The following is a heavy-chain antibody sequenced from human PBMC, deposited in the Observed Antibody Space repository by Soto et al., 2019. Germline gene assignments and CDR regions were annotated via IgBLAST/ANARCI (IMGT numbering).Heavy chain of an antibody. CDR3: ASASLLAYCGGDCYSRFDY. Sequence: GASVKVSCKASGGTFSSYAISWVRQAPGQGLEWMGGIIPIFGTANYAQKFQGRVTITADESTSTAYMELSSLRSEDTAVYYCASASLLAYCGGDCYSRFDYWGQGTLVTVSS. D-gene: IGHD2-21*02. CDR1: GGTFSSYA. V-gene: IGHV1-69*13. CDR2: IIPIFGTA. J-gene: IGHJ4*02.